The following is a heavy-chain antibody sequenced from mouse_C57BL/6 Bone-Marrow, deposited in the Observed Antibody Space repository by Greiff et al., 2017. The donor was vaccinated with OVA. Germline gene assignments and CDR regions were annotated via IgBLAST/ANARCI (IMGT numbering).Heavy chain of an antibody. D-gene: IGHD4-1*01. CDR2: ISDGGSYT. CDR1: GFTFSSYA. V-gene: IGHV5-4*01. J-gene: IGHJ3*01. Sequence: DVHLVESGGGLVKPGGSLKLSCAASGFTFSSYAMSWVRQTPEKRLEWVATISDGGSYTYYPDNVKGRFPISRDNAKNNLYLQMSHLKSEDTAMYYCAELGRFAYWGQGTLVTVSA. CDR3: AELGRFAY.